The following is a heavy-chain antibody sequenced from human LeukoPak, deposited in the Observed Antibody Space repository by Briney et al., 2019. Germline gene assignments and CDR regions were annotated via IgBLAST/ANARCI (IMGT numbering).Heavy chain of an antibody. D-gene: IGHD2-15*01. CDR1: GGSFSGYY. CDR3: ARAKLAGFSGGSCNDY. J-gene: IGHJ4*02. Sequence: SETLSLTCAVYGGSFSGYYWSWIRQPPGKGLEWIGEINHSGSTNYNPSLKSRVTISVDTSKNQFSLKLSSVTAADTAVYYCARAKLAGFSGGSCNDYWGQGTLVTVSS. CDR2: INHSGST. V-gene: IGHV4-34*01.